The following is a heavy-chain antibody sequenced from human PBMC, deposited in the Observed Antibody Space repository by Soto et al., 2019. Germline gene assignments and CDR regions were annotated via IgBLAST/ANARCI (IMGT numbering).Heavy chain of an antibody. CDR3: AHQNTEADGSGSWFDP. Sequence: SGPTLVNPTQTLTLTCTFSGFSLSTSGVGVGWIRQPPVKALEWLALIYWNDDKRYSPSLKSRLTITKDTSKNQVVLTMTNMDPVDTATYYCAHQNTEADGSGSWFDPWGEGTPVTVCS. J-gene: IGHJ5*02. CDR2: IYWNDDK. D-gene: IGHD3-22*01. CDR1: GFSLSTSGVG. V-gene: IGHV2-5*01.